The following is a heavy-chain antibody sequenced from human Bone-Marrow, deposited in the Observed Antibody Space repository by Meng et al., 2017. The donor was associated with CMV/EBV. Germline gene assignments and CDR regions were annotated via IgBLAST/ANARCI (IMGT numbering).Heavy chain of an antibody. V-gene: IGHV4-38-2*02. CDR3: ARDAGST. J-gene: IGHJ5*02. CDR1: GYSVSSYYY. D-gene: IGHD3-10*01. Sequence: GSLRLSCTVSGYSVSSYYYWGWIRQPPGKGLEWIGNIYHSGSTYYNPSLKSRVTISIDTSKNQFSLKLTSVTAADTAVYYCARDAGSTWGQGSLVTVSS. CDR2: IYHSGST.